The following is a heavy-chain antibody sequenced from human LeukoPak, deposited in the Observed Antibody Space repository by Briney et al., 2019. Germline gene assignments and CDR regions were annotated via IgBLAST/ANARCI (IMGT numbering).Heavy chain of an antibody. CDR1: GYTFTSYY. V-gene: IGHV1-46*01. D-gene: IGHD3-9*01. CDR2: INPSGGST. CDR3: ARDFPLRYFDWLSNYDYYYYMDV. J-gene: IGHJ6*03. Sequence: ASVKVSCKASGYTFTSYYMHWVRQAPGQGLEWMGIINPSGGSTSYAQKFQGRVTMTRDMSTSTVYMELSSLRSEDTAVYYCARDFPLRYFDWLSNYDYYYYMDVWGKGTTVTVSS.